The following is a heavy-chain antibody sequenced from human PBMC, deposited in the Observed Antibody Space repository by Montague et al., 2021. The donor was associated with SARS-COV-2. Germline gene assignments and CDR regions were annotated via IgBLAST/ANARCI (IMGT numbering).Heavy chain of an antibody. J-gene: IGHJ4*02. D-gene: IGHD1-1*01. CDR2: IYYSGST. Sequence: TLSLTCTVSGGSISSGGYYWSWIRQRTGKELEWIGNIYYSGSTYYNPSLKSRVTISVDTTKNTFSLRLSSVTAADAAVYYCARAMSRCSNNWFDYWGQGTLVTVSS. V-gene: IGHV4-31*03. CDR1: GGSISSGGYY. CDR3: ARAMSRCSNNWFDY.